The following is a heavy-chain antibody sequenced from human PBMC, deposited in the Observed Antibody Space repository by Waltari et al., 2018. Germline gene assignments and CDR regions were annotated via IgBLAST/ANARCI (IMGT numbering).Heavy chain of an antibody. CDR2: INPNSGGT. CDR1: GYTFTGFY. V-gene: IGHV1-2*06. J-gene: IGHJ4*02. D-gene: IGHD1-1*01. Sequence: QVQLVLSGAEVKTPGTSLKVSCKASGYTFTGFYMPWVRQAPGQGLEWMGRINPNSGGTNYAQKFQGRVTMTRDTSISTAYMELSRLRSDDTAVYYCARLEAINQDYWGQGTLVTVSS. CDR3: ARLEAINQDY.